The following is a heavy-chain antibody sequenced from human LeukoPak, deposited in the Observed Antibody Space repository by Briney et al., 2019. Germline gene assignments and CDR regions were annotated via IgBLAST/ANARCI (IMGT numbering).Heavy chain of an antibody. V-gene: IGHV3-20*04. CDR2: INWNGGST. CDR1: VFTFDDYG. Sequence: AGGSLRLSCAASVFTFDDYGMSWVRQAPGKGLEWVSGINWNGGSTAYADSVKGRFTISRDNAKNSLYLQMNSLRAEDTALYYCARGEDYGGNDYYFDSWGQGTLVTVSS. D-gene: IGHD4-23*01. J-gene: IGHJ4*02. CDR3: ARGEDYGGNDYYFDS.